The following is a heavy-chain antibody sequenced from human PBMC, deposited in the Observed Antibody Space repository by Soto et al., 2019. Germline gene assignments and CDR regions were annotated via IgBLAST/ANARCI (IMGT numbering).Heavy chain of an antibody. Sequence: GGSLRVSWAASGFTFSTYAMTWVRQAPGKGLEWVSGISASGGSTHYADSVKGRFTISRDNSKNTLYLQMNSLRVEDTAVYYCAKVGFPYSYGYLFYCWGQGTLVTVSS. CDR1: GFTFSTYA. D-gene: IGHD5-18*01. J-gene: IGHJ4*02. CDR3: AKVGFPYSYGYLFYC. CDR2: ISASGGST. V-gene: IGHV3-23*01.